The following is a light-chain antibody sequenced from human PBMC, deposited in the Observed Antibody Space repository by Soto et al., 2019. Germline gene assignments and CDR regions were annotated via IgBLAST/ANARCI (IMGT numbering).Light chain of an antibody. Sequence: DILMPKSRATLSFPPGARATLSCLSSQSVSSNLAWYQQKPGQAPRLLIYGASTRATGIPARFSGSGSGTEFTLTISSLQSEDFAVYYCQQHNNWPPLTFGRGTKVDIK. V-gene: IGKV3-15*01. CDR3: QQHNNWPPLT. J-gene: IGKJ4*01. CDR1: QSVSSN. CDR2: GAS.